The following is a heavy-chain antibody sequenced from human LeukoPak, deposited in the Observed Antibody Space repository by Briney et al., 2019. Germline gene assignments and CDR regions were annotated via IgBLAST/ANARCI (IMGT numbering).Heavy chain of an antibody. J-gene: IGHJ4*02. Sequence: GGSLRLSCAASGFSFSTYWMSWVRQTPEKGLEFVANIDQGGSVRNYMDSLKGRCTISRDNAKKSLYLEINSLRADDTAVYYCARVGDDYGGNGLGGFDYWGQGTLGTVSS. V-gene: IGHV3-7*03. CDR2: IDQGGSVR. CDR1: GFSFSTYW. CDR3: ARVGDDYGGNGLGGFDY. D-gene: IGHD4-23*01.